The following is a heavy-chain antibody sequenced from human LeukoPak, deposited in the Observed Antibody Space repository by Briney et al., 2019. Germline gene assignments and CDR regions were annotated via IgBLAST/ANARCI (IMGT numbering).Heavy chain of an antibody. D-gene: IGHD5-18*01. CDR3: AKDRLLGSSYGQPWAY. V-gene: IGHV3-23*01. CDR1: GFTFSSYA. J-gene: IGHJ4*02. Sequence: AGGSLRLSCAASGFTFSSYAMSWVRQAPGKGLEWVSVISGSAISTYYADSVKGRFTISRDNSKNTLYLQMSSLRAEDTAVYYCAKDRLLGSSYGQPWAYWGQGTLVTASS. CDR2: ISGSAIST.